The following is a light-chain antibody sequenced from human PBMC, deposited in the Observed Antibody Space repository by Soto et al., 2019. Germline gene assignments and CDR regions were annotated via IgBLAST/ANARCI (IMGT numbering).Light chain of an antibody. V-gene: IGKV3-15*01. CDR2: SAS. J-gene: IGKJ1*01. CDR3: LQYTDWPLT. Sequence: EIVMTQSPATLSVSPGETATLSCSASQSVSTDLAWYQQKPGHSPRLLIYSASTRATGVPARFSGSGFGTEFSLIISSLQSEDFALYFCLQYTDWPLTFGPGTRVEIK. CDR1: QSVSTD.